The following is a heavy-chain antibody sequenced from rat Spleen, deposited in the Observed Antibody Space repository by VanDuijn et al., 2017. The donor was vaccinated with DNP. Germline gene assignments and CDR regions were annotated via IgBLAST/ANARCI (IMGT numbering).Heavy chain of an antibody. CDR3: TREDYGGSFDY. Sequence: EVQLVESGGGLVQPGTSLKLSCAASGFSFSDYKMAWVRQVPKKGLEWVASIPNSGGSSYYRDSVKGRFTISRDNAESTLYLQMDSLRSEDTATYYCTREDYGGSFDYWGQGVMVTVSS. CDR1: GFSFSDYK. CDR2: IPNSGGSS. D-gene: IGHD1-11*01. J-gene: IGHJ2*01. V-gene: IGHV5S23*01.